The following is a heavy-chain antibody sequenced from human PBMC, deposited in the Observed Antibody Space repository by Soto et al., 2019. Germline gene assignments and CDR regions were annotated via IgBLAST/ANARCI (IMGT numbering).Heavy chain of an antibody. CDR2: IYYSGST. CDR1: GGSISSGDYY. Sequence: PSETLSLTCTVSGGSISSGDYYWSWIRQPPGKGLEWIGYIYYSGSTYYNPSLKSRVTISVDTSKNQFSLKLSSVTAADTAVYYCARDRPYYDILTGPSGFDPWGQGTLVTVYS. D-gene: IGHD3-9*01. V-gene: IGHV4-30-4*01. J-gene: IGHJ5*02. CDR3: ARDRPYYDILTGPSGFDP.